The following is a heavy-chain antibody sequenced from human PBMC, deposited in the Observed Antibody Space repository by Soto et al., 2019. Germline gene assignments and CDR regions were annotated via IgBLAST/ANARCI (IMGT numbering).Heavy chain of an antibody. CDR1: GFTFSNAW. J-gene: IGHJ4*02. CDR3: PTDSYYYDSSGYYY. D-gene: IGHD3-22*01. V-gene: IGHV3-15*01. CDR2: IKSKTDGGTT. Sequence: GGSLRLSCAASGFTFSNAWMSWVRQAPGKGLEWVGRIKSKTDGGTTDYAAPVKGRFTISRDDSKNTLYLQMNSLKTEDTAVYYCPTDSYYYDSSGYYYWGQGTLVTVSS.